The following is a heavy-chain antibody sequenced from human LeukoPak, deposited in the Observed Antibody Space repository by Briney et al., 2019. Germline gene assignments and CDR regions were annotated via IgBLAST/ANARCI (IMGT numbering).Heavy chain of an antibody. CDR1: GYTFTSYY. V-gene: IGHV1-46*01. CDR3: AVEGYCSSTSCYTGLDY. J-gene: IGHJ4*02. Sequence: ASVKVSCKASGYTFTSYYMHWVRQAPGQGLEWMGIINPSGGSTSYAQKFQGRVTMTRDMSTSTVYMELSSLRSEDTAVYYCAVEGYCSSTSCYTGLDYWGQGTLVTVSS. CDR2: INPSGGST. D-gene: IGHD2-2*02.